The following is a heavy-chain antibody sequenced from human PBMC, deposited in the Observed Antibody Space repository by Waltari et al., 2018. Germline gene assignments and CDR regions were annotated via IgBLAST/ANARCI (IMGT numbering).Heavy chain of an antibody. CDR2: IYWDDDK. CDR1: GFSLSTSGVG. J-gene: IGHJ5*02. CDR3: AHSLAPFYGSGKGNWFDP. V-gene: IGHV2-5*02. D-gene: IGHD3-10*01. Sequence: QITLKESGPTLVKPTQTLTLTCTFSGFSLSTSGVGVGWIRQPTGKALEWLALIYWDDDKRYSPSLKSRLTITKDTSKNQVVLTMTNMDPVDTATYYCAHSLAPFYGSGKGNWFDPWGQGTLVTVSS.